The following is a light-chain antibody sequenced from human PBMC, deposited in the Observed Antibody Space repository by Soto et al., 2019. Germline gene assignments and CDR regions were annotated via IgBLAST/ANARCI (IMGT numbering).Light chain of an antibody. V-gene: IGKV3-20*01. CDR3: QQYSSSRT. J-gene: IGKJ1*01. CDR1: QSVSSN. Sequence: EVVMTQSPVTLSVSPGESATLSCRASQSVSSNLAWYQQKPGQAPRLLMYDASSRATGIPDRFSGSGSGTDFTLTISRLEPEDFAVYYCQQYSSSRTFGQGTKVDIK. CDR2: DAS.